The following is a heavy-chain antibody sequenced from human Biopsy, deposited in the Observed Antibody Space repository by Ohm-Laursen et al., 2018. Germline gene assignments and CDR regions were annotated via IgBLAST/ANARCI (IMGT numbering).Heavy chain of an antibody. J-gene: IGHJ6*02. CDR3: VRSRAGGATWGMDV. CDR1: GYTFTGYY. V-gene: IGHV1-2*02. D-gene: IGHD3-16*01. Sequence: GSSVKVSCKASGYTFTGYYLHWVRQAPGQGLEWMGWINPDNGGTNYAQKFQGRVTVTRDTSISTAYVEVTSLRSDDTAVYYCVRSRAGGATWGMDVWGQGTTVTVSS. CDR2: INPDNGGT.